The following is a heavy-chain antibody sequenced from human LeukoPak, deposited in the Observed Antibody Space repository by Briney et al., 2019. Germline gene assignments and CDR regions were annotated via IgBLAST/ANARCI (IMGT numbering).Heavy chain of an antibody. CDR1: GYTFTAYY. Sequence: GSVKVSCKASGYTFTAYYLHWVRQAPGQGLEWVGWINPNSGVTNYTQKFQGRATMTRGASIYTAYMELRSLRSDDTAVYYCARDSSGYYSRDDAFDIWGQGTMVTVSS. D-gene: IGHD3-22*01. V-gene: IGHV1-2*02. J-gene: IGHJ3*02. CDR3: ARDSSGYYSRDDAFDI. CDR2: INPNSGVT.